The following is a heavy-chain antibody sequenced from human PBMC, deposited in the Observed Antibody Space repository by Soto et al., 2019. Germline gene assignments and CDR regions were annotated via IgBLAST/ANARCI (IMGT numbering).Heavy chain of an antibody. V-gene: IGHV1-2*02. J-gene: IGHJ6*02. CDR1: EYTFTDYY. CDR3: ARDRSTTKRVNYYYAMDV. Sequence: ASVKVSCKASEYTFTDYYIHYVRQAPGQGLEWMGWIFPKTGVTNYAHNFQGRVTMTRDTSISTAYMELSRLSSDDTAVYYCARDRSTTKRVNYYYAMDVWGQGTTVTVSS. D-gene: IGHD1-26*01. CDR2: IFPKTGVT.